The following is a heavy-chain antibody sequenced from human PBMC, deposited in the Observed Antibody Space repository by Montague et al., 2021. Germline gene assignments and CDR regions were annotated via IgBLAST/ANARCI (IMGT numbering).Heavy chain of an antibody. V-gene: IGHV3-74*01. CDR2: ITLDGSST. D-gene: IGHD6-13*01. CDR3: ARNLASAAPGAFDI. CDR1: GFSFNSYC. J-gene: IGHJ3*02. Sequence: SLRLSCAASGFSFNSYCMHWVRQAPGKGLLWVSRITLDGSSTTFADSVKGRFTTSRDNAKATLYLPMNSLRVEDTVVYYCARNLASAAPGAFDIWGQGTMVTVSS.